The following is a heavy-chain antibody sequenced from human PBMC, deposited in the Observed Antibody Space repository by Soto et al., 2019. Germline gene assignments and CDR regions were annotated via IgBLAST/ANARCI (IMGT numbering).Heavy chain of an antibody. CDR3: ARLHCSGGSCYSSNFDY. CDR2: IYYSGST. V-gene: IGHV4-59*08. D-gene: IGHD2-15*01. CDR1: GGSISSYY. J-gene: IGHJ4*02. Sequence: SETLSLTCTVSGGSISSYYWSWIRQPPGKGLEWIGYIYYSGSTNYNPSLKSRVTISVDTSKNQFSLKLSSVTAADTAVYYCARLHCSGGSCYSSNFDYWGQGTLVTVSS.